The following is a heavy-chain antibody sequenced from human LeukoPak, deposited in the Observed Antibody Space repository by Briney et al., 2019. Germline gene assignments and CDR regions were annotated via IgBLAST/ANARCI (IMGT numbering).Heavy chain of an antibody. CDR3: ASTLYRPTGFDY. J-gene: IGHJ4*02. V-gene: IGHV1-2*02. Sequence: ASVKVSCKAPGYTFTGYYMHWVRQAPGQGLEWMGWINPNSGGTNYAQKFQGRVTMTRDTSISTAYMELSRLRSDDTAVYFCASTLYRPTGFDYWGQGTLVTVSS. CDR2: INPNSGGT. CDR1: GYTFTGYY. D-gene: IGHD2-2*02.